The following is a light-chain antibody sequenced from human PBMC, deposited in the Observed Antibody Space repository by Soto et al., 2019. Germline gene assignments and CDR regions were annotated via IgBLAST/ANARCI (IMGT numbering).Light chain of an antibody. Sequence: DVQMTQSPSSLSASVGDRVTITCRASHDIINYVAWLQQKPGKAPKLLIYAASTLQPGVPSRFSGGGSGVDFTLTISSLQPEDVATYYCQKHNTVPLTFGPGPKVDIK. CDR1: HDIINY. CDR3: QKHNTVPLT. CDR2: AAS. V-gene: IGKV1-27*01. J-gene: IGKJ3*01.